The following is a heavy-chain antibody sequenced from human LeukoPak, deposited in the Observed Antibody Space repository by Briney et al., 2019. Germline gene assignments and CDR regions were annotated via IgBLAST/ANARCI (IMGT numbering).Heavy chain of an antibody. Sequence: PGGSLRLSCAASGFTFSSYSMNWVRQTPGKGLEWVSSISSSSYMYYADSVKGRFTISRDNAKSSLYLHMNSLRAEDTAVYYCAXEGAIFDSSGHPQANNWGQGTLVTVSS. D-gene: IGHD3-22*01. CDR2: ISSSSYM. CDR1: GFTFSSYS. V-gene: IGHV3-21*01. J-gene: IGHJ4*02. CDR3: AXEGAIFDSSGHPQANN.